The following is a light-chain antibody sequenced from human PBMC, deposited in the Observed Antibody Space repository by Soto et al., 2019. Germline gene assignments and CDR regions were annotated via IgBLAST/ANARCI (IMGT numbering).Light chain of an antibody. V-gene: IGLV2-14*01. J-gene: IGLJ1*01. CDR2: GVS. CDR3: SSYTDNSTL. Sequence: QSALTQPASVSGSPGQSITISCTGTSSDVGSYNYVSWYQQHPGKAPKLMIYGVSDRPSGISSRFSGSKSGNTASLTIFGLQTEDEADYYCSSYTDNSTLFGTGTKVTVL. CDR1: SSDVGSYNY.